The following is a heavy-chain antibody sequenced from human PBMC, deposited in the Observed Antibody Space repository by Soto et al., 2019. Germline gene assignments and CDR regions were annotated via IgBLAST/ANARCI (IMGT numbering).Heavy chain of an antibody. CDR2: INDNGDLR. CDR3: ASPFVHCYPFES. D-gene: IGHD3-16*02. Sequence: GGSLRLSCVASGXTFGSYAMSWVRRAPGKGLEWVSTINDNGDLRYYADSVRGRFTISRDNSKNTLSLQLNKLRAEDTARYHCASPFVHCYPFESWARRALVPFSS. CDR1: GXTFGSYA. J-gene: IGHJ1*01. V-gene: IGHV3-23*01.